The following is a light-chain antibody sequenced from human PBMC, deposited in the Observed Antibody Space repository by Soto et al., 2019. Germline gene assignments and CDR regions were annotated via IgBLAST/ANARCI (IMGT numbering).Light chain of an antibody. Sequence: DIQMTQSPSTLSASVGDRVTITCRASQSINSWLAWYQQKPGRAPKLLIYKAYSLESGVPSRFSGSGSGTEFTLTISSLQPDDSATYYCQQYNSYSPTTFGQGTKVDIK. V-gene: IGKV1-5*03. CDR3: QQYNSYSPTT. CDR2: KAY. J-gene: IGKJ1*01. CDR1: QSINSW.